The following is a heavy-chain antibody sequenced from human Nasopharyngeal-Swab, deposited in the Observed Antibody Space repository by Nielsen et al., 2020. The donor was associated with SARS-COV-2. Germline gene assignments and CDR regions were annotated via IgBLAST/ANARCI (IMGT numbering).Heavy chain of an antibody. J-gene: IGHJ6*03. D-gene: IGHD2-2*01. CDR3: ARGLSGTVPATILGLGPYYSYYYMDV. CDR2: INHSGGT. V-gene: IGHV4-34*01. CDR1: GGSFSAYY. Sequence: SETLSLTCAVSGGSFSAYYWGWIRQPPGKGLEWIGEINHSGGTNYNPSLKSRVTISVDTSKNQFSLKLSSVTAADTAVYYCARGLSGTVPATILGLGPYYSYYYMDVWGKGTTVTVSS.